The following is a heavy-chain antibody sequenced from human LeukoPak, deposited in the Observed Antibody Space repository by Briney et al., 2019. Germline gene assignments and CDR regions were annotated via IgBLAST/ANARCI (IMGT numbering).Heavy chain of an antibody. D-gene: IGHD3-10*01. CDR1: GGSISSSSYY. J-gene: IGHJ4*02. CDR3: VGRGSGSSPSFDY. V-gene: IGHV4-39*07. Sequence: SETLSLTCTVSGGSISSSSYYWGWIRQPPGKGLEWIGSIYYSGSTYYNPSLKSRVTISVDTSKNQFSLKLSSVTAADTAVYYCVGRGSGSSPSFDYWGQGTLVTVSS. CDR2: IYYSGST.